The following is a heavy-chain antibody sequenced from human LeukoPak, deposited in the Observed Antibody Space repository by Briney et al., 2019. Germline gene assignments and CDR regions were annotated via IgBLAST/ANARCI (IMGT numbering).Heavy chain of an antibody. CDR2: INHSGTT. CDR1: GGSFNGYY. CDR3: ARGGLANYFDY. Sequence: SETLSLTCVVYGGSFNGYYWSWIRQPPGKGLEGIGEINHSGTTNYNPSLKSRVTISVDTSKNQFSLKLTSVTAADTAVYYCARGGLANYFDYWGQGTLVPVSS. J-gene: IGHJ4*02. V-gene: IGHV4-34*01. D-gene: IGHD3/OR15-3a*01.